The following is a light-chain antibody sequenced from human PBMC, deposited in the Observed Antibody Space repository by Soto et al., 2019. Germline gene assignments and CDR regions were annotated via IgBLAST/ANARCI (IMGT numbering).Light chain of an antibody. Sequence: DIQLTQSPSTLSGSVGDRVTLTCRASQTISSWLSWYQQKPGQAPKLLIYKASTLTRGVPSRFSGSGSGTEFTLTISSLQPDDFATYYCQHYNSYSEAFGQGTKV. J-gene: IGKJ1*01. CDR1: QTISSW. CDR2: KAS. CDR3: QHYNSYSEA. V-gene: IGKV1-5*03.